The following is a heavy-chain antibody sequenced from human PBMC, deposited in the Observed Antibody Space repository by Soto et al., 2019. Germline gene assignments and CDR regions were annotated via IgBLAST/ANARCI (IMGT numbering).Heavy chain of an antibody. V-gene: IGHV6-1*01. Sequence: SQTLSLTCAISGDSVSSNSAGWNWIRQSPLRGLEWLGRTYYRSKWYNDYAVSVKSRIIINPDTSKNQFSLQLNSVTPEDTAVYYCARDVGATFGFWGRGTLVTVSS. CDR2: TYYRSKWYN. CDR1: GDSVSSNSAG. D-gene: IGHD1-26*01. CDR3: ARDVGATFGF. J-gene: IGHJ4*02.